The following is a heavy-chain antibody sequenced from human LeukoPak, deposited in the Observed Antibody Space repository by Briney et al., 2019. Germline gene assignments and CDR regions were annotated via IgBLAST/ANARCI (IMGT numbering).Heavy chain of an antibody. D-gene: IGHD1-26*01. V-gene: IGHV1-69*05. J-gene: IGHJ3*02. CDR1: GGTFSSYA. Sequence: SVKVSCKASGGTFSSYAISWVRQAPGQGLEWMGRIIPIFGTANYAQKFQGRVTITTDESTSTAYTELSSLRSEDTAVYYCARGLWELHAFDIWGQGTMVTVSS. CDR3: ARGLWELHAFDI. CDR2: IIPIFGTA.